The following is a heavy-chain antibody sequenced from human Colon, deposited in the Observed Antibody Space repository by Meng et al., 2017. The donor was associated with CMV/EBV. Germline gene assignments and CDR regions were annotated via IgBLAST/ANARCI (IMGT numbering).Heavy chain of an antibody. CDR2: TYYRSQWST. V-gene: IGHV6-1*01. J-gene: IGHJ4*02. Sequence: ISGDSGSSNNVAWNWIRQSPSRGLEWLGRTYYRSQWSTDYAVSLRSRINIKADTAKNQFSLQLNSVTPEDTAMYYCARVISSIGIIDYWGQGSLVTVSS. D-gene: IGHD1-26*01. CDR1: GDSGSSNNVA. CDR3: ARVISSIGIIDY.